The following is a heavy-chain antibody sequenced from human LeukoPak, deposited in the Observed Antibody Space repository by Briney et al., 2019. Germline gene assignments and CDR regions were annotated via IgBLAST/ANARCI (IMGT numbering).Heavy chain of an antibody. J-gene: IGHJ4*02. CDR3: ARVWLYGYGLVLFDY. Sequence: ASVKVSCKASGYTFTSYGISWVRQAPGQGLEWMGWISAYNGNTNYAQKLQGRVTMTTDTSTSTAYMELRSLRSDDTAVYYCARVWLYGYGLVLFDYWGQGPLVTVSS. CDR2: ISAYNGNT. D-gene: IGHD5-18*01. CDR1: GYTFTSYG. V-gene: IGHV1-18*01.